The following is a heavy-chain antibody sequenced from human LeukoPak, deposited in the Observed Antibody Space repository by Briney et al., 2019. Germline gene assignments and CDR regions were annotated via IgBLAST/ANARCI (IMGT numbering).Heavy chain of an antibody. J-gene: IGHJ5*02. CDR2: IYYSGST. CDR1: GGSISSYY. V-gene: IGHV4-59*01. D-gene: IGHD3-3*01. CDR3: ARDQWSRNLMFDP. Sequence: PSETLSLTCTVSGGSISSYYWSWIRQPPGKGLEWIGYIYYSGSTNYNPSLKSRVTISVDTSKNQFSLKLSSVTAADTAVYYCARDQWSRNLMFDPWGQGTLVTVSS.